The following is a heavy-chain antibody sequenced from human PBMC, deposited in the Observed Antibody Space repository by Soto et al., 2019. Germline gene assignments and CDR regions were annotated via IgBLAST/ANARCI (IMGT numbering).Heavy chain of an antibody. CDR3: ERVGVAGAHRGYYYYGMDV. Sequence: ASVKVSCKASGYTFTRSGISWVRQAPGQGPEWMGWISSYNGDTNYAQTFQGRVTMTTDTSTSTAYMELRSLRSDDTAVYYCERVGVAGAHRGYYYYGMDVWGQGTTVTVSS. V-gene: IGHV1-18*01. J-gene: IGHJ6*02. CDR1: GYTFTRSG. D-gene: IGHD6-19*01. CDR2: ISSYNGDT.